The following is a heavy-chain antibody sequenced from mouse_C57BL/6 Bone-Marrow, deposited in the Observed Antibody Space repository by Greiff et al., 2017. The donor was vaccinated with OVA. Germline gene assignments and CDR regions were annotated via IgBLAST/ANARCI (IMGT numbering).Heavy chain of an antibody. CDR3: ARDDYYGSSYDLCWCFDV. J-gene: IGHJ1*03. CDR1: GYSFTSGYF. CDR2: ISYDGSN. V-gene: IGHV3-6*01. Sequence: ESGPGLVKPSQSLSLTCSVSGYSFTSGYFWYWIRQFPGNILEWMGFISYDGSNNYNPYLKNRFSITRDTSKNQLYLKLNSVTTEDTATYYCARDDYYGSSYDLCWCFDVWGTGTTVTVSS. D-gene: IGHD1-1*01.